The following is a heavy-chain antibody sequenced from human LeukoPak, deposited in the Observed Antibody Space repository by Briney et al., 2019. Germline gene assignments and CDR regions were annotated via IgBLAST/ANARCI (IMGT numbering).Heavy chain of an antibody. CDR3: ARDSFHTY. V-gene: IGHV3-23*01. Sequence: GGSLRLSCAASGFTFSTYAMSWVRQAPGKGLEWVSLMSGNGGRTNYADSVKGRFTIFRDTSRNTVYLQMNSLRAEDTAVYYCARDSFHTYWGQGTLVTVSS. J-gene: IGHJ4*02. CDR1: GFTFSTYA. D-gene: IGHD3-16*02. CDR2: MSGNGGRT.